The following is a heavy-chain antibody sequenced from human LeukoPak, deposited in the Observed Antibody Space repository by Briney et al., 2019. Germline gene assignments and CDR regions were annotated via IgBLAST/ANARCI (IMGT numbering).Heavy chain of an antibody. J-gene: IGHJ6*03. Sequence: SQTLSLTCAISGDSVSSNSAAWNWIRQSPSRGLEWLGRTYYRSKWYNDYAVSVKSRITINPDTSKNQFSLKLSSVTAADTAVYYCARDLRVVVPAAIGYYYYYMDVWGKGTTVTVSS. V-gene: IGHV6-1*01. CDR2: TYYRSKWYN. D-gene: IGHD2-2*02. CDR1: GDSVSSNSAA. CDR3: ARDLRVVVPAAIGYYYYYMDV.